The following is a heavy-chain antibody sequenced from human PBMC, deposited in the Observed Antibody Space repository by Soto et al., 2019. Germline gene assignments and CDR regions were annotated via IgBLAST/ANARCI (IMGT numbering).Heavy chain of an antibody. D-gene: IGHD1-20*01. CDR2: IDPSDSYT. J-gene: IGHJ4*02. Sequence: LXMSCTASRYSFTSYWINWVRQMPWKGLEWVGNIDPSDSYTNYSPSFQGHVTISTDKSISTAYLQWSSLKASDTAMYYCARHGTMTGTTYYFDYWGQGTLVTVSS. CDR1: RYSFTSYW. CDR3: ARHGTMTGTTYYFDY. V-gene: IGHV5-10-1*01.